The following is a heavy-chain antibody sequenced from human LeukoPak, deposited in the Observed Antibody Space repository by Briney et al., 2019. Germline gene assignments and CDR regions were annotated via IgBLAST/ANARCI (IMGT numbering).Heavy chain of an antibody. V-gene: IGHV3-23*01. J-gene: IGHJ6*02. Sequence: GGSLRLSCAVSGFTFRSYVMSWVRQAPGKGLEWVSFISASGGSTYYADSVKGRFTISRDNSRDKTGNTLYLQRNSLRAEDTALYYCAKGSESGNSYYYAMDVWGQGTTVTVSS. CDR1: GFTFRSYV. CDR3: AKGSESGNSYYYAMDV. D-gene: IGHD2-15*01. CDR2: ISASGGST.